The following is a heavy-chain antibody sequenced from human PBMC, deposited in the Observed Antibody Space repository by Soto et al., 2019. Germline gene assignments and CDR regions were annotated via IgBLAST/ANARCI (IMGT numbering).Heavy chain of an antibody. V-gene: IGHV1-2*02. Sequence: ASVKVSCKASGYTFTGYYMHWVRQAPGQGLEWMGWINPNSGGTNYAQKFQGRVTMTRDTSISTAYMELSRLRSDDTAVYYCARVSVPWEWLSTPYYYYYGMDVWGQGTTVTVSS. D-gene: IGHD3-3*01. CDR3: ARVSVPWEWLSTPYYYYYGMDV. J-gene: IGHJ6*02. CDR2: INPNSGGT. CDR1: GYTFTGYY.